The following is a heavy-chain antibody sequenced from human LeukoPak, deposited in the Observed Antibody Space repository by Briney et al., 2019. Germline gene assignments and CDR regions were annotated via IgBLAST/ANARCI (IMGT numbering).Heavy chain of an antibody. CDR2: IYFSGST. CDR3: ARASSRGSGPDY. V-gene: IGHV4-59*01. D-gene: IGHD6-25*01. Sequence: SETLSLTCTVSGGSISGSYWDWIRQPPGKGLEWIGYIYFSGSTNYNPSLKSRVTISVDTSKNQFSLKLSSVTAADTAVYYCARASSRGSGPDYWGQGALVTVSS. J-gene: IGHJ4*02. CDR1: GGSISGSY.